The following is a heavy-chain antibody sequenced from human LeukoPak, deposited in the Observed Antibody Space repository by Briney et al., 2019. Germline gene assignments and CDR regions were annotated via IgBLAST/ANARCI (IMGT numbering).Heavy chain of an antibody. J-gene: IGHJ5*02. Sequence: PGGSLRLSCAASGFTFSSYAMSWVRQAPGKGLEWVSAISGSGGSTYYADSVKGRFTISRDNSKNTLYLQMNSLRAEDTAVYYCAKDREGIAAAGPGDWFDPWGQGTLVTVSS. V-gene: IGHV3-23*01. CDR1: GFTFSSYA. CDR3: AKDREGIAAAGPGDWFDP. D-gene: IGHD6-13*01. CDR2: ISGSGGST.